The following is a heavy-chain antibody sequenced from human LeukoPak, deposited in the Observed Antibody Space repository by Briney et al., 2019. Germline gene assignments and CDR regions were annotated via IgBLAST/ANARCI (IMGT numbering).Heavy chain of an antibody. J-gene: IGHJ4*02. CDR3: ARDLSTYYYDSSARGEFDY. Sequence: GGSLRLSCAASGFTFSSYSMNWVRQAPGKGLEWVSSISSSSSYIYYADSVKGRFTIPRDNAKNSLYLQMNSLRAEDTAVYYCARDLSTYYYDSSARGEFDYWGQGTLVTVSS. D-gene: IGHD3-22*01. V-gene: IGHV3-21*01. CDR1: GFTFSSYS. CDR2: ISSSSSYI.